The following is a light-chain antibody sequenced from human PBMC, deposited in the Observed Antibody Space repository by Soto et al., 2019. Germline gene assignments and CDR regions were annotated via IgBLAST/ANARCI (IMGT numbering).Light chain of an antibody. J-gene: IGLJ2*01. CDR2: EVS. V-gene: IGLV2-14*01. CDR3: SSYSSSSTPLV. CDR1: SSDVGGYNY. Sequence: QSVLTQPASVSGSPGQSITISCTGTSSDVGGYNYVSWYQQHPGKAPKLMIYEVSNRPSGVSNRFSGSTSGNTASLTISGLQAEDEADYYCSSYSSSSTPLVFGGGTKLTVL.